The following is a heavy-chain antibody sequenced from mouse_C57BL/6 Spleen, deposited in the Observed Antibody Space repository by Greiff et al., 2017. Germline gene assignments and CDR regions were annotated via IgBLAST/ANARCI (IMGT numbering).Heavy chain of an antibody. J-gene: IGHJ2*01. V-gene: IGHV1-82*01. Sequence: VQLQESGPELVKPGASVKISCKASGYAFSSSWMNWVKQRPGKGLEWIGRIYPGDGDTNYNGKFKGKATLTADKSSSTAYMQHSSLTSEDSAVYFCAKEGYYYGSLYYFDYWGQGTTLTVSS. CDR2: IYPGDGDT. CDR3: AKEGYYYGSLYYFDY. CDR1: GYAFSSSW. D-gene: IGHD1-1*01.